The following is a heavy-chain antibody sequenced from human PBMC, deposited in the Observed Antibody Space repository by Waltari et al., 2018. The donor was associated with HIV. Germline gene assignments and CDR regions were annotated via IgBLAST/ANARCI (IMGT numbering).Heavy chain of an antibody. CDR1: GYTFTNSD. V-gene: IGHV1-8*01. D-gene: IGHD5-18*01. CDR3: SRGRGYSYGYSDL. CDR2: INPNNGNT. Sequence: QVQLVQSGAEVRKPGASVKVSCKASGYTFTNSDIHWVRQDAGQGLEWRGGINPNNGNTGYAQKFQGRVTMTRDTSRSTAYMELTSLTSEDTSVYHCSRGRGYSYGYSDLWGQGTLVTVSS. J-gene: IGHJ4*02.